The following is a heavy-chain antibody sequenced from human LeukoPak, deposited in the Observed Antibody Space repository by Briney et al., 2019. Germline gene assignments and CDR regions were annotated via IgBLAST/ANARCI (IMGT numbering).Heavy chain of an antibody. CDR2: IWYDGSNK. D-gene: IGHD2/OR15-2a*01. V-gene: IGHV3-33*01. CDR1: GFTFSSYG. CDR3: ARSNSEAPSAFDI. J-gene: IGHJ3*02. Sequence: GGSLRLSCAASGFTFSSYGMHWVRQAPGKGLEWVAVIWYDGSNKYYADSVKGRFTISRDNSKNTLYLQMNSLRAEDTAVYYCARSNSEAPSAFDIWGQGTMVTVSS.